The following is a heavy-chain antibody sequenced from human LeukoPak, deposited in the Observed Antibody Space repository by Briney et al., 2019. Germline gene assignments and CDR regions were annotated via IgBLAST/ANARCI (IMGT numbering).Heavy chain of an antibody. CDR2: IYSGGST. Sequence: GGXXRLSCAASGFTVSSNHMSWVRQAPGKGLEWVSVIYSGGSTAYADSVKGRFTISRDNSKNTLYLQMNSLRAEDTAVYHCARGPAGYNWGQGTLVTVSS. V-gene: IGHV3-53*01. D-gene: IGHD1-1*01. J-gene: IGHJ4*02. CDR1: GFTVSSNH. CDR3: ARGPAGYN.